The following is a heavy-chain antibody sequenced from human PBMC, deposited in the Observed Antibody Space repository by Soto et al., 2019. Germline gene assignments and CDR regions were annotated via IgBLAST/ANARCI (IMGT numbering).Heavy chain of an antibody. V-gene: IGHV3-23*01. CDR2: ISGSGGST. Sequence: HPGRSLRLACEASGFTVSSYAMSWVRPAPGKGLEWVSAISGSGGSTYYADSVNGRFTSSRDNSKNTLYLQMNSLRAEDTAVYYCAKVEGDFWSGYPLTPYYYGMDVWGQGTTVTFSS. J-gene: IGHJ6*02. CDR3: AKVEGDFWSGYPLTPYYYGMDV. CDR1: GFTVSSYA. D-gene: IGHD3-3*01.